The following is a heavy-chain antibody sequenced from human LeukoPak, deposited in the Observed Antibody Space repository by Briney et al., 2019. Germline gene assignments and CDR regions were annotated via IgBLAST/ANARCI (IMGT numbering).Heavy chain of an antibody. J-gene: IGHJ5*02. CDR2: INHSGST. CDR3: ARAAPRIYYGLGSYYFNWFDP. V-gene: IGHV4-34*01. Sequence: SETLSLTCAVYGGSFSGYYWTWIRQPPGKGLEWIGEINHSGSTNYNPSLKSRVTISVDTSKNQFSLKLSSVTAADTAVYYCARAAPRIYYGLGSYYFNWFDPWGQGTLVTVSS. D-gene: IGHD3-10*01. CDR1: GGSFSGYY.